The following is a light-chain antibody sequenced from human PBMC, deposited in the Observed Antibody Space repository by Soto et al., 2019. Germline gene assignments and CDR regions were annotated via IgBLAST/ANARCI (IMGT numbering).Light chain of an antibody. J-gene: IGKJ4*01. CDR2: DAS. Sequence: DIQMTQSPSSLSASVGDRVTITCRASQSISTYLNWYQQKPGKAPKVLIYDASSLQSGVPSRFSGSGSATDFTLTINSLQPEDFATYYCQQTDSYPSTFGGGTKVDIK. CDR3: QQTDSYPST. CDR1: QSISTY. V-gene: IGKV1-39*01.